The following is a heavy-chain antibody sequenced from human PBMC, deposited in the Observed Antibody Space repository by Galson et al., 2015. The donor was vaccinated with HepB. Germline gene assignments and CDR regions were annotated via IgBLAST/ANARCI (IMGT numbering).Heavy chain of an antibody. CDR2: INAGNGNT. J-gene: IGHJ3*02. Sequence: SVKVSCKASGSTFTSYAMHWVRQAPGQRLEWMGWINAGNGNTKYSQKFQGRVTITRDTSASTAYMELSSLRSEDTAVYYCARVDWNYVFAFDIWGQGTMVTVSS. V-gene: IGHV1-3*01. D-gene: IGHD1-7*01. CDR1: GSTFTSYA. CDR3: ARVDWNYVFAFDI.